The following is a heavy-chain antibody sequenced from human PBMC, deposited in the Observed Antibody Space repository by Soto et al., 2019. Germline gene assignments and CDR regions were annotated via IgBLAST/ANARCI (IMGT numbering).Heavy chain of an antibody. CDR1: GYTFTGYY. CDR2: INPNSGGT. D-gene: IGHD6-13*01. CDR3: ARTLSSSSRDYYYYGMDV. J-gene: IGHJ6*02. V-gene: IGHV1-2*04. Sequence: GASVKVSCKASGYTFTGYYMHWVRQAPGQGLEWMGWINPNSGGTNYAQKFQGWVTMTRDTSISTAYMELSRLRSDDTAVYYCARTLSSSSRDYYYYGMDVWGQGPTVTVSS.